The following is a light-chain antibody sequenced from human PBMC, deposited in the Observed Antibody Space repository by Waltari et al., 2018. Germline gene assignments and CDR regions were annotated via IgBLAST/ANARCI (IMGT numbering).Light chain of an antibody. J-gene: IGKJ5*01. V-gene: IGKV3-20*01. Sequence: EIVLTQSPVTLSLSPGERATLSCRARESITTNFIAWYQQKPGQAPGLLIHGASITATGISDFFSGSGSGTDFTLTISRLEPEDFAVYYCQHYGRSAITFGQGTRLDIK. CDR1: ESITTNF. CDR2: GAS. CDR3: QHYGRSAIT.